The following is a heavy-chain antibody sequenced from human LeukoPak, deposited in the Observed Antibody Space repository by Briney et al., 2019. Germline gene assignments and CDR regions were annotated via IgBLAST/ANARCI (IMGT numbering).Heavy chain of an antibody. V-gene: IGHV3-30*04. J-gene: IGHJ3*02. Sequence: GRSLRLSCAASGFTFSSYAMHWFRQAPGKGLEWVAVISYDGSNKYYADSVKGRFTISRDNSKNTLYLQMNSLRAEDTAVYYCAREHDEGGYSGYDDAFDIWGQGTMVTVSS. CDR2: ISYDGSNK. CDR1: GFTFSSYA. CDR3: AREHDEGGYSGYDDAFDI. D-gene: IGHD5-12*01.